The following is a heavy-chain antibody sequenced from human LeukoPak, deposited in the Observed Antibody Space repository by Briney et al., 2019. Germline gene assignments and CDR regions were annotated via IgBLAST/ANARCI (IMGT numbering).Heavy chain of an antibody. Sequence: ASVKVSCKASGYTFTSYYMHWVRQAPGQGLEWMGWINPNSGGTNYAQKFQGRVTMTRDTSISTAYMELSRLRSDDTAVYYCARSGITMVRGVSRWFDPWGQGTLVTVSS. J-gene: IGHJ5*02. V-gene: IGHV1-2*02. D-gene: IGHD3-10*01. CDR2: INPNSGGT. CDR3: ARSGITMVRGVSRWFDP. CDR1: GYTFTSYY.